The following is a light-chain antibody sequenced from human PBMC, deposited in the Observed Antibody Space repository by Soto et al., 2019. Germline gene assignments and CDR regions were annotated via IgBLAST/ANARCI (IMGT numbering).Light chain of an antibody. CDR3: QQYGSAPPIT. V-gene: IGKV3-20*01. J-gene: IGKJ5*01. CDR1: KSVSSSY. Sequence: EIVLTQSPGTLSLSPGERATLSCRASKSVSSSYLAWYQQKPGQAPRLLIYGASSRATGIPGRFSGSGSGTDFTLTISRLEPEDFAVYYCQQYGSAPPITFGQGTRLEIK. CDR2: GAS.